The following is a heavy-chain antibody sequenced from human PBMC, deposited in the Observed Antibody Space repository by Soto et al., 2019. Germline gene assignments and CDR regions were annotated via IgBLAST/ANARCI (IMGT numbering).Heavy chain of an antibody. CDR2: ISVNNGNT. V-gene: IGHV1-18*01. D-gene: IGHD1-1*01. CDR3: ARGTTVIIRSFDI. Sequence: QVQLVQSGAEVKKPGASVKVACKASGYTFINYGISWVRQAPGQGLEWMGWISVNNGNTNYAQSLQGRVTMTTDTSTRTADMELRSLRSDDTAVYYCARGTTVIIRSFDIWGQGTFVTGSS. CDR1: GYTFINYG. J-gene: IGHJ3*02.